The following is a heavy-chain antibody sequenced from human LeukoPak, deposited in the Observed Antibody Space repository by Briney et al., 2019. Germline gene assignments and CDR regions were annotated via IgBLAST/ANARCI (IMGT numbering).Heavy chain of an antibody. J-gene: IGHJ4*02. V-gene: IGHV4-31*03. CDR3: ARVLAATVTVFDY. CDR2: IYYSGIT. D-gene: IGHD4-17*01. CDR1: GGSISSGGYY. Sequence: SETLSLTCTVSGGSISSGGYYWRWIRQHPGKGLEWIGFIYYSGITYNNPSLKSRITISIDTSKNQFSLKLSSVTAADTAVYYCARVLAATVTVFDYWGQGILVTVSS.